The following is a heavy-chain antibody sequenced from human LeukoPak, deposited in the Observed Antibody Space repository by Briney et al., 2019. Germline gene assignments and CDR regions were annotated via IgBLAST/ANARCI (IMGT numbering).Heavy chain of an antibody. CDR2: IYSDGST. D-gene: IGHD1-26*01. V-gene: IGHV3-66*02. Sequence: GGSLRLSCAASGFAVSTNYLSWVRQAPGKGLEWVSVIYSDGSTYYTDSVKGRFTISRDNSKNTLYLQMNSLRPEDTAVYYCARDQRSESYYPWGWFDPWGQGALVTVSS. CDR1: GFAVSTNY. CDR3: ARDQRSESYYPWGWFDP. J-gene: IGHJ5*02.